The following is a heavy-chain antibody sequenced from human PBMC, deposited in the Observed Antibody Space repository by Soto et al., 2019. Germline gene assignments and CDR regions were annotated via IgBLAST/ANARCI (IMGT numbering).Heavy chain of an antibody. V-gene: IGHV3-23*03. D-gene: IGHD2-15*01. J-gene: IGHJ4*02. CDR2: IDLSGTMT. Sequence: GGSLRLSCAASGFSFSAYSMNWVRQTPGCGLFCVLFIDLSGTMTYYRDSVKGRFTFFKDKFRNTVYLQMRSLTVEDAAIYYCTKDRVPDGIYSFDYWGQGALVTVSS. CDR3: TKDRVPDGIYSFDY. CDR1: GFSFSAYS.